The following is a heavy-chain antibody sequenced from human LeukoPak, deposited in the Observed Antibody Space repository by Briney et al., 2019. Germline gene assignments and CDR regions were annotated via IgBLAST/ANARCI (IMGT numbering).Heavy chain of an antibody. CDR3: AGGVSSGWYVFDY. Sequence: GGSLRLSCAASGFTFSDHYMSWIRQAPGKGLEWVSYISSSGSTIYYADSVKGRFTISRDNAKNSLYLQMNSLRAEDTAVYYCAGGVSSGWYVFDYWGQGTLVTVSS. D-gene: IGHD6-19*01. CDR1: GFTFSDHY. J-gene: IGHJ4*02. CDR2: ISSSGSTI. V-gene: IGHV3-11*01.